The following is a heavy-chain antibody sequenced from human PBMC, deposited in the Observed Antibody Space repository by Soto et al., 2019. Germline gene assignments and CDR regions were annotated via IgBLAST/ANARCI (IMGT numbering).Heavy chain of an antibody. D-gene: IGHD1-26*01. CDR3: ARELLGATSRWHSY. Sequence: SVKVSCKASGGTFSSYAISWVRQAPGQGLEWMGGIIPIFGTANYAQKFQGRVTITADESTSTAYMELSSLRSEDTAVYYCARELLGATSRWHSYWGQGTLVTVSS. CDR2: IIPIFGTA. J-gene: IGHJ4*02. CDR1: GGTFSSYA. V-gene: IGHV1-69*13.